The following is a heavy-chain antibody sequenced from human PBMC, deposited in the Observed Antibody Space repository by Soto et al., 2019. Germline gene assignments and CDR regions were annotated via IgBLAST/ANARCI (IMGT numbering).Heavy chain of an antibody. CDR1: GFTFSSYA. CDR3: AKNYYFDC. V-gene: IGHV3-23*01. J-gene: IGHJ4*02. D-gene: IGHD3-10*01. Sequence: EVQLLDSGGGLVQPGGSLRLSCEASGFTFSSYAMSWVRQAPGKGLEWVSSINRNGGSANYADSVKGRFTISRDDSKNIQSLQMNSLRAEDTTIYYCAKNYYFDCWGQGTRVTVSS. CDR2: INRNGGSA.